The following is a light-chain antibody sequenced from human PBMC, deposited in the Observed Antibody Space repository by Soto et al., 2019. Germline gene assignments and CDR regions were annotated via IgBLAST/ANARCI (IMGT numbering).Light chain of an antibody. CDR3: QQYNSYPWT. V-gene: IGKV1-5*03. CDR2: KAS. CDR1: PSISSW. J-gene: IGKJ1*01. Sequence: DIPMIPSLCTLSESVGERISITSRASPSISSWLAWYQQKPGKAPKLLIYKASSLEGGVPSRFSGSGSGTEFTLTISSLQPDDYATYYCQQYNSYPWTFGQGTKVDI.